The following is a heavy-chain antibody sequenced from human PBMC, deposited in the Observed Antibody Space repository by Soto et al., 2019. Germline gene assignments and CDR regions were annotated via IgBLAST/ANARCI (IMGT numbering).Heavy chain of an antibody. Sequence: PGGSLRLSCAASGFTLSDHYMDWVRQAPGNGMEWVGRTRNKANGYTTEYAAAVKGRFTVSRDDSKNSLYLQMNSLITEDTAVYYCAREPQLTSVTVFDYWGQGTPVTVSS. D-gene: IGHD4-17*01. J-gene: IGHJ4*02. CDR1: GFTLSDHY. V-gene: IGHV3-72*01. CDR2: TRNKANGYTT. CDR3: AREPQLTSVTVFDY.